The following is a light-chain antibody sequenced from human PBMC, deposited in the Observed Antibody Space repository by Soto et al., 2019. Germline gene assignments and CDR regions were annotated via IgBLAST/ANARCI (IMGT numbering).Light chain of an antibody. V-gene: IGKV3D-15*01. CDR1: QSVNIY. J-gene: IGKJ4*01. CDR3: QQYDDWLRLT. Sequence: EIVITQSPATVSVSPGERAALSCRASQSVNIYLAWYQQKPGQAPRLLIFGASYRATGTPARFSGSGSGTEFNLTISSLQSEDFAVYFCQQYDDWLRLTFGGGTKVDIK. CDR2: GAS.